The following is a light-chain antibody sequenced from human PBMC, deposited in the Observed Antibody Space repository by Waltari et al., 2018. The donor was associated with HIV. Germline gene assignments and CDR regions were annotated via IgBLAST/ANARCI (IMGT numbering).Light chain of an antibody. CDR3: GTWDSSLSAE. CDR1: SSNIGNNS. Sequence: QSVLTQPPSVSAAPGQKVTISCSGSSSNIGNNSVSWYQQLPGTAPKLLIYDNNKRPSGIPDRFSGSKSGTSATLGITGLQTGDEADYYCGTWDSSLSAEFGGGTKLTVL. J-gene: IGLJ2*01. V-gene: IGLV1-51*01. CDR2: DNN.